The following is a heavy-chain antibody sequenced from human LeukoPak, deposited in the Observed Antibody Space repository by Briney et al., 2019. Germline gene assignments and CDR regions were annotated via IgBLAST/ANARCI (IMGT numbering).Heavy chain of an antibody. D-gene: IGHD4-17*01. CDR1: GFTFSSYA. J-gene: IGHJ6*02. Sequence: PGGSLRLSCAASGFTFSSYAMSWVRQAPGKGLEWVSAISGSGGSTYYADSVKGRFTISRDNSKNTLYLQMNSLRAEDTAVYYCAKDFAYGDPFRWGMDVWGQGTTVTVSS. V-gene: IGHV3-23*01. CDR3: AKDFAYGDPFRWGMDV. CDR2: ISGSGGST.